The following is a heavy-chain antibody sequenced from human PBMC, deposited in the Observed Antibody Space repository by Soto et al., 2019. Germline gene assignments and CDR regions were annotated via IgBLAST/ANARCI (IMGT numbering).Heavy chain of an antibody. CDR2: ITRSADLS. Sequence: GGSLRLSCEASGFAFSIYSITWVRQAPGKGLEYVSGITRSADLSFYADSVRGRFTVSRDNSKNTAYLQMNSLRVEDTAVYYCAKWSGFGDLWGQGTLVTVSS. CDR3: AKWSGFGDL. J-gene: IGHJ4*02. V-gene: IGHV3-23*01. D-gene: IGHD3-10*01. CDR1: GFAFSIYS.